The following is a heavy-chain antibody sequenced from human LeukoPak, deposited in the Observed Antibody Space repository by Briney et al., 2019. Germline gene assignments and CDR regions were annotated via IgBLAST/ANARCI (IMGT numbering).Heavy chain of an antibody. CDR1: GFTFSNYG. J-gene: IGHJ5*02. CDR2: ISYDGSNE. V-gene: IGHV3-30*18. D-gene: IGHD6-25*01. CDR3: GKATYSSAWNPGGS. Sequence: PGGSLRLSCAASGFTFSNYGMHWVRQAPGKGLEWVAVISYDGSNEYYADSVKGRFTISRDNSKNTLYLQMNSLGAEDTAEYYCGKATYSSAWNPGGSWGQGTLVTVSS.